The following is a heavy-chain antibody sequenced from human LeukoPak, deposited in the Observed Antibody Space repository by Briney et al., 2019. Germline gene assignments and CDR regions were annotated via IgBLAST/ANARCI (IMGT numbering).Heavy chain of an antibody. V-gene: IGHV3-7*04. J-gene: IGHJ4*02. Sequence: AGGSLRLSCAASGFTFRRHWMSWVRQAPGKGMEWVANIKEDGSEKHYVDSVKGRFTISRDNAENSVFLQMNSLRVEDTAVYYCARGIVIDYWGQGTLVTVSS. D-gene: IGHD1-26*01. CDR1: GFTFRRHW. CDR3: ARGIVIDY. CDR2: IKEDGSEK.